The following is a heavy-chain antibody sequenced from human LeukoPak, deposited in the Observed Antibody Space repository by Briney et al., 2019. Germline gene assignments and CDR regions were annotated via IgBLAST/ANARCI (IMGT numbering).Heavy chain of an antibody. CDR1: GGSISSYY. Sequence: PSETLSLTCTVSGGSISSYYWSWIRQPPGKGLEWIGYIYYSGSTNYNPSLKSRVTISVDTPKNQFSLKLSSVTAADTAVYYCARASNYYGSGSYYYTPDYWGQGTLVTVSS. V-gene: IGHV4-59*01. CDR2: IYYSGST. CDR3: ARASNYYGSGSYYYTPDY. J-gene: IGHJ4*02. D-gene: IGHD3-10*01.